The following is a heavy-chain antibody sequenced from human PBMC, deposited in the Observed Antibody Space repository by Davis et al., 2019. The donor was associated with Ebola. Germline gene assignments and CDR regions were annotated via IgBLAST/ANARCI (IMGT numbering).Heavy chain of an antibody. D-gene: IGHD5-18*01. V-gene: IGHV4-4*02. J-gene: IGHJ4*02. CDR2: ISHSGSI. CDR1: GGSISSSNW. Sequence: PSETLSLTCAVSGGSISSSNWWSWVRQPPGKGLEWIGEISHSGSIHYSPSLKRRVTISVDTSKKQFSLKMNSVTAADTAVYYCARGSLYSYGSPLDDQWGQGALDTVSS. CDR3: ARGSLYSYGSPLDDQ.